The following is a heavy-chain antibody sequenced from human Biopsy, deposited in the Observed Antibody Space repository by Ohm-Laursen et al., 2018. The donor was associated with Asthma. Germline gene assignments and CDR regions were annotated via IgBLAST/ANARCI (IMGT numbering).Heavy chain of an antibody. CDR1: GSSYNTYK. V-gene: IGHV3-21*01. D-gene: IGHD6-13*01. CDR3: AREVLSSWSFDY. Sequence: SFRLSCAASGSSYNTYKMNWVRQAPGKGPEWVSSISSHSAYIYYADSVKGRFTISRDNAKNSVYLLMNSLRVEDTAVYYCAREVLSSWSFDYWGQGTLVTVSS. J-gene: IGHJ4*02. CDR2: ISSHSAYI.